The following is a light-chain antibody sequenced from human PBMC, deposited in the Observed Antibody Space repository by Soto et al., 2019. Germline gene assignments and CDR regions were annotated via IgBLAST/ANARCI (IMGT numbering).Light chain of an antibody. CDR3: QQYNNWPPET. Sequence: DLEMVQSPSALSASLGDTVTITCRASQKSSPWLAWYQQKPRQAPKLLMYDVSSLKRGVPSRFSGSGSGTEFTPTISSLQSEDFAVYYCQQYNNWPPETCGQGTKVDIK. J-gene: IGKJ1*01. V-gene: IGKV1-5*01. CDR2: DVS. CDR1: QKSSPW.